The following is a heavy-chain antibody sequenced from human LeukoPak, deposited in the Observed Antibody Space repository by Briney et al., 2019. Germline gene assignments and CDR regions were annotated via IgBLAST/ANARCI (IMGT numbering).Heavy chain of an antibody. D-gene: IGHD2-2*01. V-gene: IGHV3-30*03. CDR3: ARGHCSSTSCLYYFDY. J-gene: IGHJ4*02. CDR2: ISYDGSNK. CDR1: GFTFSSYG. Sequence: GGSLRLSCAASGFTFSSYGMLWVRQAPGKGLEWVAVISYDGSNKYYADSVKGRFTISRDNSKNTLYLQMNSLRAEDTAVYYCARGHCSSTSCLYYFDYWGQGTLVTVSS.